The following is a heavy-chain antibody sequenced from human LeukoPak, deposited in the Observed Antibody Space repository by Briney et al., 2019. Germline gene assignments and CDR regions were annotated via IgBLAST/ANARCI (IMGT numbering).Heavy chain of an antibody. D-gene: IGHD6-19*01. CDR1: GFTFSSYG. V-gene: IGHV3-33*01. CDR2: IWYDGSNK. J-gene: IGHJ4*02. CDR3: ARDSSGRLYYFDY. Sequence: GGSLRLSCAASGFTFSSYGMHWVRQAPGKGLEWVAVIWYDGSNKYYADSVKGRFTISRDNSKNTLYLQMNSLRAEDTAVYYCARDSSGRLYYFDYWGQGTLVTVSS.